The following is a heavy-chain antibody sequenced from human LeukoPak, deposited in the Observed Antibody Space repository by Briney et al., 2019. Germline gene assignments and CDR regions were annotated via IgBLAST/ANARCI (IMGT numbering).Heavy chain of an antibody. V-gene: IGHV1-2*02. Sequence: ASVKVSCKASGYTFTGYYMHWVRQAPGQGLEWMGWINPNSGGTNYAQKFQGRVTMTRDTSISTAYMELSRLRSDDTAVYYCARDVSSESYYDDAFDIWGQGTMVTVSS. CDR2: INPNSGGT. CDR3: ARDVSSESYYDDAFDI. CDR1: GYTFTGYY. J-gene: IGHJ3*02. D-gene: IGHD1-26*01.